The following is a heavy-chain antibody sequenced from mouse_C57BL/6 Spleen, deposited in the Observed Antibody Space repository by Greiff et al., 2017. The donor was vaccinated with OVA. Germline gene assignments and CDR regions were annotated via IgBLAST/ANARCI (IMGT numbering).Heavy chain of an antibody. CDR2: IYPGDGDT. CDR1: GYAFSSSW. V-gene: IGHV1-82*01. CDR3: ARSGITTVVATDAMDY. Sequence: LVESGPELVKPGASVKISCKASGYAFSSSWMNWVKQRPGKGLEWIGRIYPGDGDTNYNGKFKGKATLTADKSSSTAYMQLSSLTSEDSAVYFGARSGITTVVATDAMDYWGQGTSVTVSS. J-gene: IGHJ4*01. D-gene: IGHD1-1*01.